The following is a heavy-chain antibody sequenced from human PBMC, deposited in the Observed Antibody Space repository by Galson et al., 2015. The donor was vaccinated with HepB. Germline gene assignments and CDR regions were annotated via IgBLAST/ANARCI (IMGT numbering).Heavy chain of an antibody. CDR1: GFTFDTQG. V-gene: IGHV3-33*08. CDR3: ARRGDTGGYYPFDY. CDR2: IWYDGRRT. Sequence: SLRLSCAASGFTFDTQGMHWVRQAPGKGLEWVAVIWYDGRRTEYADSVKGRFTIPRDTSKNTLNLQMNSLRVDDTAVYYCARRGDTGGYYPFDYWGQGTLVTVSS. J-gene: IGHJ4*02. D-gene: IGHD3-22*01.